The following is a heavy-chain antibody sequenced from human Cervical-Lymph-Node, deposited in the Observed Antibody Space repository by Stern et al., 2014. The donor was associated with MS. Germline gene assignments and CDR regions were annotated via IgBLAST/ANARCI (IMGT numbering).Heavy chain of an antibody. J-gene: IGHJ3*02. V-gene: IGHV4-38-2*02. D-gene: IGHD1-26*01. CDR2: IYRDGSA. CDR1: GDSIRGDFY. Sequence: QVQLVESGPGLVKPWETLSLTCTVSGDSIRGDFYWGWIRQPPGKGLEWIGSIYRDGSAYYNPSLKSRLTMSVDTSSNQFSLKLNSVAAADTAMYFCARPYFEGGRYAIWGRGTMVTVSS. CDR3: ARPYFEGGRYAI.